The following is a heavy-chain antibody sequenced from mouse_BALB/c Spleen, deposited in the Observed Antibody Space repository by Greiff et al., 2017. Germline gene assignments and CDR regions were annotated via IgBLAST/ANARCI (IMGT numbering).Heavy chain of an antibody. J-gene: IGHJ2*01. D-gene: IGHD1-2*01. CDR2: IWTGGGT. V-gene: IGHV2-9-2*01. Sequence: VQVVESGPGLVAPSQCLSITCTVSGFSLTSYAISWIRQPPGKGLEWLGVIWTGGGTNYNSAFMSRLSISKDNSKSQVFLKMNSLQTDDTAIYYCVRGRLRLPFDYWGQGTTVTVSS. CDR1: GFSLTSYA. CDR3: VRGRLRLPFDY.